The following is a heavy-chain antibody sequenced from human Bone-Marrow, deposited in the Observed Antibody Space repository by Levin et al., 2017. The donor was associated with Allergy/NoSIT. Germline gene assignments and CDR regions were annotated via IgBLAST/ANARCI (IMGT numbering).Heavy chain of an antibody. Sequence: GGSLRLSCEASGFIFSNYDMNWVRQAPGKGLEWVSYISRSSSHIYTADSLRGRFTISRDNGKNSLYLEMNSLTAEDTAVYYCARDLTDRARAGGMDVWGQGTTVTVSS. J-gene: IGHJ6*02. V-gene: IGHV3-21*06. CDR2: ISRSSSHI. D-gene: IGHD3-10*01. CDR1: GFIFSNYD. CDR3: ARDLTDRARAGGMDV.